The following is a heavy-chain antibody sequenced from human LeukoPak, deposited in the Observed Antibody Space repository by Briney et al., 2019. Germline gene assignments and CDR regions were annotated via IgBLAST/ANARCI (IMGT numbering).Heavy chain of an antibody. CDR2: IWYDGSNK. CDR1: GFTFSSYG. CDR3: AKDFSHYDSSCSGPDY. D-gene: IGHD3-22*01. V-gene: IGHV3-33*06. Sequence: GGALRLSCAASGFTFSSYGMHWVRQAPGKGLEWVAVIWYDGSNKYYADSVKGRFTISRDNSKNTLYLQMNSLRAEDTAGYYCAKDFSHYDSSCSGPDYWGQGTLVTVSS. J-gene: IGHJ4*02.